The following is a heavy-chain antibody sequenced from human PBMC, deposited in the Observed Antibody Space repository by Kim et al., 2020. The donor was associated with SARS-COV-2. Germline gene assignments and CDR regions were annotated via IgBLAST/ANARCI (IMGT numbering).Heavy chain of an antibody. CDR2: FDPEDGET. J-gene: IGHJ6*02. CDR1: GYTLTELS. V-gene: IGHV1-24*01. D-gene: IGHD4-17*01. CDR3: ATTTVTPSGLTGGMDV. Sequence: ASVKVSCKVSGYTLTELSMHWVRQAPGKGLEWMGGFDPEDGETIYAQKFQGRVTMTEDTSTDTAYMELSSLRSEDTAVYYCATTTVTPSGLTGGMDVWGQGTTVTVSS.